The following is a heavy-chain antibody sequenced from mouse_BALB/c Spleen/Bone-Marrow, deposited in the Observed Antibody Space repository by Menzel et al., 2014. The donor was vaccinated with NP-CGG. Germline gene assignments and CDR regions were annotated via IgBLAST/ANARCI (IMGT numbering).Heavy chain of an antibody. D-gene: IGHD2-4*01. Sequence: VQLQQSGPDLVKPSQSLSLTCTVTGYSITSFYSWHWIRQFPGNKLEWMGYINYSGSTNYNPSLKSRISLTRDTSKNQFFLQLNSVTTEDTATYYCARSDYYDWAYWGQGTLVTVSA. CDR2: INYSGST. CDR3: ARSDYYDWAY. J-gene: IGHJ3*01. V-gene: IGHV3-1*02. CDR1: GYSITSFYS.